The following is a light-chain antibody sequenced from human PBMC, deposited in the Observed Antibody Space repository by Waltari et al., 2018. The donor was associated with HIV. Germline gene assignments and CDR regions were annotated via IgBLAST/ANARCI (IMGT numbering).Light chain of an antibody. CDR1: SSIVGGSNY. CDR3: CSYAGSYTFVV. Sequence: QSALTQPPSVSGSPGQSVTISCLGTSSIVGGSNYVSWYQQHPGKAPKLMIYDVSKRPSGVPDRFSGSKSGNTASLTISGLQAEDEADYYCCSYAGSYTFVVFGGGTKLTVL. CDR2: DVS. J-gene: IGLJ2*01. V-gene: IGLV2-11*01.